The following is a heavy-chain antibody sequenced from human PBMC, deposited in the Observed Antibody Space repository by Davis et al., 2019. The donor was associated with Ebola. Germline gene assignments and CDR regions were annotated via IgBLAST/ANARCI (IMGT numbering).Heavy chain of an antibody. D-gene: IGHD1-20*01. Sequence: MPSETLSLTCAVYGGSFSGYYWSWIRQPPGKGLEWIGEINHSGSTNYNPSLKSRVTISVDTSKNQFSLKLSSVTAADTAVYYCARRDTNWNQDYWGQGTLVTVSS. J-gene: IGHJ4*02. CDR3: ARRDTNWNQDY. CDR1: GGSFSGYY. CDR2: INHSGST. V-gene: IGHV4-34*01.